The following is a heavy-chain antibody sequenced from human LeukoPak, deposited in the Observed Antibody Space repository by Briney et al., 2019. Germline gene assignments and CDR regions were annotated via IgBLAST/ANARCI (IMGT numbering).Heavy chain of an antibody. J-gene: IGHJ4*02. CDR1: GFTFSSYS. CDR2: ISSSSSTI. D-gene: IGHD6-13*01. V-gene: IGHV3-48*01. CDR3: ARDPSAGKMDY. Sequence: GGSLRLSCAASGFTFSSYSMNWVRQAPGKGLEWVSYISSSSSTIYYADSMKGRFTISRDNAKNSLYLQMNSLRAEDTAVYYCARDPSAGKMDYWGQGTLVTVSS.